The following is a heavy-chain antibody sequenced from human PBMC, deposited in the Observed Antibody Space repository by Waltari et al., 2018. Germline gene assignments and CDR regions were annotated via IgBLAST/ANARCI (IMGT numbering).Heavy chain of an antibody. CDR2: IYWDDDK. Sequence: QVTLKESGPALVKPTQTLTLTCTFSGFSISATGTGVNWIRQPPGKALEWLATIYWDDDKYYSTSLKSMLTISKDTSKNQVVLTMTIMDPVDTATYYCARGNRGSGWSYWGQGVLVTVSS. D-gene: IGHD6-13*01. J-gene: IGHJ4*02. CDR1: GFSISATGTG. CDR3: ARGNRGSGWSY. V-gene: IGHV2-70*01.